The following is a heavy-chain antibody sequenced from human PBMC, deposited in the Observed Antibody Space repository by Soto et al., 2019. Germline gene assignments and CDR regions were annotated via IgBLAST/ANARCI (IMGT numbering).Heavy chain of an antibody. CDR3: GRQDGTSSGPITY. CDR1: GGSIGTYY. D-gene: IGHD3-22*01. Sequence: PSETLSLTCTVPGGSIGTYYWSWIRQPPGKGLEWIGYMYYSGTPNYSPSLKNRVTISIDTSKKQFSLKLSSVTAADTAVYYCGRQDGTSSGPITYWGQGTLVTVSS. CDR2: MYYSGTP. J-gene: IGHJ4*02. V-gene: IGHV4-59*08.